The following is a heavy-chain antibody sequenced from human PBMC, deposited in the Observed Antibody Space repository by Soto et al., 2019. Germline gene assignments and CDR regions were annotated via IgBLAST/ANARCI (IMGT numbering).Heavy chain of an antibody. D-gene: IGHD3-22*01. CDR3: ARAPYDRSGYPWFDY. J-gene: IGHJ4*02. Sequence: ETLSLTCTVSGGSVSSGSFYWNWIRQPPGKGLEWIAYIYNNGRTNSNPSLKSRVTISVDTSKNQFPLKLSSVTAADTAVYYCARAPYDRSGYPWFDYWGQGTPVTVSS. CDR2: IYNNGRT. CDR1: GGSVSSGSFY. V-gene: IGHV4-61*01.